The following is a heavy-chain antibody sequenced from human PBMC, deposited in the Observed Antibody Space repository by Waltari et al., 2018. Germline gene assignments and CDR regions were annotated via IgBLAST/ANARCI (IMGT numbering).Heavy chain of an antibody. V-gene: IGHV7-4-1*02. D-gene: IGHD3-3*01. CDR2: INTNNGSQ. CDR1: GYTFTSYA. CDR3: AREKWPICGGWDYYYYGMDV. J-gene: IGHJ6*02. Sequence: QVQLVQSGSELKKPGASVKVSCKASGYTFTSYAMNWVRQAPGQGLEWMGWINTNNGSQTYAQGFTGRFVFSLDTSVSTAYLQISSLKAEDTAVYYCAREKWPICGGWDYYYYGMDVWGQGTTVTVSS.